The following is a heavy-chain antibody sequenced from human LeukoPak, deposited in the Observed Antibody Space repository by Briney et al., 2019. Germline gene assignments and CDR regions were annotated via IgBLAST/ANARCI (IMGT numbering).Heavy chain of an antibody. CDR2: IYYSGST. J-gene: IGHJ4*02. V-gene: IGHV4-61*05. CDR3: ARHVAGREYQLLLYYFDY. D-gene: IGHD2-2*01. CDR1: GGSISSSSYY. Sequence: PSETLSLTCTVSGGSISSSSYYWGWIRQPPGKGLEWIGYIYYSGSTNYNPSLKSRVTISVDTSKNQFSLKLSSVTAADTAVYYCARHVAGREYQLLLYYFDYWGQGTLVTVSS.